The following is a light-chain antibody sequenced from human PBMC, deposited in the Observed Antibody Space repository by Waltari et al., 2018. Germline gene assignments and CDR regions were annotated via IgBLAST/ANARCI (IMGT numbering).Light chain of an antibody. J-gene: IGKJ3*01. CDR2: DAS. V-gene: IGKV3-11*01. CDR3: QQRSDWFT. CDR1: QSVSSA. Sequence: EIVFTQSPATLSLSPGERATLSCRASQSVSSALAWYQQKPGQSPRLLIYDASNRAAGIPARFSGSGSGTDFTLTISSLEPEDFAVYYCQQRSDWFTFGPGTKVDIK.